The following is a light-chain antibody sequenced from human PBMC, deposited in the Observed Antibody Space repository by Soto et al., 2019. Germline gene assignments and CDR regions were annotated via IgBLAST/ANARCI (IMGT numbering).Light chain of an antibody. Sequence: TVMTHSPATFSVSPLERATLSFSSSQNVDTKYLAWYQFKPGQAPRIIIFGASGRATGIPDRFSGSGSGTEFTLTISSLQSEDFAVYYCQKYNNWPRKFGQGTKVDIK. CDR1: QNVDTKY. CDR2: GAS. J-gene: IGKJ1*01. CDR3: QKYNNWPRK. V-gene: IGKV3D-15*01.